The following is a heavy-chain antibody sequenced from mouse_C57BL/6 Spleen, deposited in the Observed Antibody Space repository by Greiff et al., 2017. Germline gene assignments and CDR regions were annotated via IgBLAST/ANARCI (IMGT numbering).Heavy chain of an antibody. J-gene: IGHJ3*01. V-gene: IGHV1-54*01. CDR3: ARDYGSSFAY. CDR2: INPGSGGT. CDR1: GYAFTNYL. D-gene: IGHD1-1*01. Sequence: QVQLQQSGAELVRPGTSVKVSCKASGYAFTNYLIEWVKQRPGQGLEWIGVINPGSGGTNYNVKFKGKATLTADKSSSTAYMQLSSLTSEDSAVYFCARDYGSSFAYWGQGTLVTVSA.